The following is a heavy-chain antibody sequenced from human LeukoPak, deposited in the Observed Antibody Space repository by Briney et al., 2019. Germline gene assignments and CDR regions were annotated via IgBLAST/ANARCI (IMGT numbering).Heavy chain of an antibody. CDR3: ARDCSSTSCYAGGYYYYGMDV. J-gene: IGHJ6*02. Sequence: TSETLSLTCTVSGXSISSYYWSWIRQPAGKGLEWIGRIYTSGSTNYNPSLKSRVTMSVDTSKNQFSLKLSSVTAADTSVYYCARDCSSTSCYAGGYYYYGMDVWGQGTTVTVSS. V-gene: IGHV4-4*07. D-gene: IGHD2-2*01. CDR2: IYTSGST. CDR1: GXSISSYY.